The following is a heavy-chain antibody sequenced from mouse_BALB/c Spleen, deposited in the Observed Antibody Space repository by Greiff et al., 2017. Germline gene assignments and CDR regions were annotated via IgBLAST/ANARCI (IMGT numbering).Heavy chain of an antibody. Sequence: VQLQQSGAELVRPGASVTLSCKASGYTFTDYEMHWVKQTPVHGLEWIGAIDPETGGTAYNQKFKGQATLTADKSSSTAYMELRSLTSEDSAVYYCTREETYYFDYWGQGTTLTVSA. V-gene: IGHV1-15*01. CDR1: GYTFTDYE. CDR2: IDPETGGT. J-gene: IGHJ2*01. CDR3: TREETYYFDY.